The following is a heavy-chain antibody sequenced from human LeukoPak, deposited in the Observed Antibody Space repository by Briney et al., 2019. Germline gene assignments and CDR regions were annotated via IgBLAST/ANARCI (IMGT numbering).Heavy chain of an antibody. V-gene: IGHV3-30-3*01. CDR1: GFTFSSYA. Sequence: GGSLRLSCAASGFTFSSYAMHWVRQAPGKGLEWVAVISYDGSNKYYADSVKGRFTISRVNSKNTLYLQMNSLRAEDTAVYYCARGVGWFDPWGQGTLVTVSS. J-gene: IGHJ5*02. CDR2: ISYDGSNK. CDR3: ARGVGWFDP.